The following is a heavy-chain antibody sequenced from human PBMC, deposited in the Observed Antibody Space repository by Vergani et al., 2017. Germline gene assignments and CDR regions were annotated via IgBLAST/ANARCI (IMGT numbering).Heavy chain of an antibody. J-gene: IGHJ4*02. D-gene: IGHD3-10*01. Sequence: QVQLVQSGAEVKKPGSSVKVSCKASGGTFGSYTISWVRQAPGQGLEWMGRIISILGIANYAQKFQGRVTITADKSTSTAYMELGSLRSQDTAVYYCARAYYGSGSYQDYWGQGTLVTVSS. CDR1: GGTFGSYT. CDR3: ARAYYGSGSYQDY. CDR2: IISILGIA. V-gene: IGHV1-69*02.